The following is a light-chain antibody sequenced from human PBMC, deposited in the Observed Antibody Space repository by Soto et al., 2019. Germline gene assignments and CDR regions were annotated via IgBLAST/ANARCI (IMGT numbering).Light chain of an antibody. CDR2: GAS. V-gene: IGKV3-20*01. CDR1: QSVSSSY. J-gene: IGKJ1*01. Sequence: EIVLTQSPGTLSLSPGERATLSCRASQSVSSSYLAWYQQKPGQAPRLLIYGASSRPTGIPDRFSGSGSGTDFTLTISRLEPEDFAVYYCQKYGSAPGTFGPGTKLEIK. CDR3: QKYGSAPGT.